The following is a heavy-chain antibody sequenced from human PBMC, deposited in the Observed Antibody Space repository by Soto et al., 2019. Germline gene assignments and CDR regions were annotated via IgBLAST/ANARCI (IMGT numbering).Heavy chain of an antibody. CDR1: GGSVSSGSYY. CDR2: IYYSGST. CDR3: ASGLQFGWFEP. J-gene: IGHJ5*02. V-gene: IGHV4-61*01. Sequence: TVSGGSVSSGSYYLIWIRQPPGKGLEWIGYIYYSGSTNYNPSLKSRVTISVDTSKNQFSLKLSSVTAADTAVYYCASGLQFGWFEPWGQGTLVNVSS. D-gene: IGHD4-4*01.